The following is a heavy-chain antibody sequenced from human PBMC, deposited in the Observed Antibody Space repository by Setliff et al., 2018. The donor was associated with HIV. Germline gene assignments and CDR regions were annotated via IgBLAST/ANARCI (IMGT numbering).Heavy chain of an antibody. Sequence: GGSLRLSCSASGFTFSSYAMHWVRQAPGKGLEYVSAISSNGGSTYYADSVKGRFTISRDNSKNTLYLQMSSLRAEDTAVYYCVKGKRYSSSWFDYWGQGTLVTVSS. CDR1: GFTFSSYA. CDR3: VKGKRYSSSWFDY. J-gene: IGHJ4*02. D-gene: IGHD6-13*01. CDR2: ISSNGGST. V-gene: IGHV3-64D*09.